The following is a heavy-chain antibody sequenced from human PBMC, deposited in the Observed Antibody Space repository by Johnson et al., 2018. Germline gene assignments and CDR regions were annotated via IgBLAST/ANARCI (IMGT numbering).Heavy chain of an antibody. CDR3: ARDDGYGLSWYCYYMDV. CDR1: GFTFDDYA. CDR2: ISWNSGSI. D-gene: IGHD5-18*01. J-gene: IGHJ6*03. Sequence: VQLQESGGGLVKPGGSLRLSCAASGFTFDDYAMYWVRQTPGKGLEWVSGISWNSGSIGYADSVKGRFTISKDNAKNSLFRQMNSLRAGVTAVYYCARDDGYGLSWYCYYMDVWGKGTTVTVSS. V-gene: IGHV3-9*01.